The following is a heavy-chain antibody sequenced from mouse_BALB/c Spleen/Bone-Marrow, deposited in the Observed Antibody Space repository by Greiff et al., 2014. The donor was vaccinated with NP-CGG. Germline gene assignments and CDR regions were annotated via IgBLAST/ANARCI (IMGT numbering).Heavy chain of an antibody. CDR3: ARQTYDDFDRCFDY. D-gene: IGHD2-4*01. V-gene: IGHV5-6*01. CDR1: GFTFSSYD. Sequence: EVQLMQSGGDLVKPGASLKLSCTASGFTFSSYDMPWVRQTPDKRLEWVGTISRAGSYTYYDDSVKGRSTISRDNAKNTQYLQMSSLKSEVTAMYYCARQTYDDFDRCFDYWGQRTPLTVSS. CDR2: ISRAGSYT. J-gene: IGHJ2*01.